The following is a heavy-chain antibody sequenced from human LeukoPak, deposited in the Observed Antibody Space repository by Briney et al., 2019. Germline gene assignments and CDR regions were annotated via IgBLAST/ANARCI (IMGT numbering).Heavy chain of an antibody. CDR1: GGTFSSYA. D-gene: IGHD5-24*01. Sequence: EASVKVSCKASGGTFSSYAISWVRQAPGQGLEWMGRIIPIFGTTNYAQKFQGRVTITTDESTSTAYMELGSLRSEDTAVYYCARDHGDGYIPGYRSLDYWGQGTLVTVSS. CDR2: IIPIFGTT. V-gene: IGHV1-69*05. CDR3: ARDHGDGYIPGYRSLDY. J-gene: IGHJ4*02.